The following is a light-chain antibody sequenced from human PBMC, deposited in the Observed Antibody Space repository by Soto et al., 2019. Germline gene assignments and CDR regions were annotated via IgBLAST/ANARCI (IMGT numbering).Light chain of an antibody. V-gene: IGKV3-20*01. CDR3: QHYDNSPVT. CDR2: GAS. J-gene: IGKJ5*01. CDR1: QSVSNNY. Sequence: EIVLTQSPGTLFLSLGERATLSCRASQSVSNNYLAWYQQKPGQAPRLLIYGASNRATGIPDRFSGSGSGTDFTLTISRLEPEDFAVYYCQHYDNSPVTFGQGTRLEIK.